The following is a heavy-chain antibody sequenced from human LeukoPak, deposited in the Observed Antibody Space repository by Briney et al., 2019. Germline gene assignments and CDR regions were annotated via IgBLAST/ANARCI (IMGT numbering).Heavy chain of an antibody. CDR1: GGSFSGCY. Sequence: SETLSLTCAVYGGSFSGCYWSWIRQPPGKGLEWIGEINHSGSTNYNSSLKSRVTISVDMSKNQFSLKLSSVTAADTAVYYCARGGGYNWFDPWGQGTLVTVSS. CDR2: INHSGST. CDR3: ARGGGYNWFDP. J-gene: IGHJ5*02. V-gene: IGHV4-34*01.